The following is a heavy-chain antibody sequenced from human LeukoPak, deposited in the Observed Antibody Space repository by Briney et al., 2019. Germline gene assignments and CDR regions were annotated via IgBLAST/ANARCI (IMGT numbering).Heavy chain of an antibody. Sequence: SETLSLTCAVSGGSISSGGYYWGWIRQPPGKGLEWIGRIYYSGTTYYNPSLKSRVTISVDASKNQFSLKLRSVTAADTAVYYCARLSFSSSGWYPLDYWGQGSLVTVSS. D-gene: IGHD6-19*01. CDR2: IYYSGTT. V-gene: IGHV4-39*01. CDR1: GGSISSGGYY. CDR3: ARLSFSSSGWYPLDY. J-gene: IGHJ4*02.